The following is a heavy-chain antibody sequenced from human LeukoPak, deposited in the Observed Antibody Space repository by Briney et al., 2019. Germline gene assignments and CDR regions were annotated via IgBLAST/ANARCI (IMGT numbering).Heavy chain of an antibody. J-gene: IGHJ4*02. CDR2: INPDTGDT. CDR3: AREGSGYRTSWYDY. D-gene: IGHD6-13*01. CDR1: GYSFTGYY. Sequence: GASVKVSCKASGYSFTGYYIHWVRQAPGQGHEWMGWINPDTGDTNFAQKFQGRVSMTRDTSISTAYMDLSRLRSDDTAVYFCAREGSGYRTSWYDYWGQGTLVTVSS. V-gene: IGHV1-2*02.